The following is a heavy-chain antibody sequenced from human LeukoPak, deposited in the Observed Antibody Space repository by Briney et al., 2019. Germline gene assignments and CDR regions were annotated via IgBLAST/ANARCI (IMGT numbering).Heavy chain of an antibody. CDR3: TVPDSSGYYPAFDI. V-gene: IGHV1-69*13. J-gene: IGHJ3*02. CDR1: GGTFSSYA. Sequence: SVKVSCKASGGTFSSYAISWVRQAPGQGLEWMGGIIPIFGTANYAQKFQGRVTITADESTSTAYMELSSLRSEDTAVYYCTVPDSSGYYPAFDIWGQGTMVTVSS. D-gene: IGHD3-22*01. CDR2: IIPIFGTA.